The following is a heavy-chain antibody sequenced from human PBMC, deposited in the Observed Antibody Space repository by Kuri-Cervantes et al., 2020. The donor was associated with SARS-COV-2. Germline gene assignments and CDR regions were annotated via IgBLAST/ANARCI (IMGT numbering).Heavy chain of an antibody. D-gene: IGHD7-27*01. Sequence: GSLRLSCTVSGASITHHYWSWMRQPPGKGLEWIGYVHNSGSTSFSPSLRSRVTMSIDTSMSQFSLKLYSVTAADTAVYYCARDLPTGDRDYYGMDVWGQGTTVTVSS. CDR3: ARDLPTGDRDYYGMDV. CDR1: GASITHHY. J-gene: IGHJ6*02. V-gene: IGHV4-59*11. CDR2: VHNSGST.